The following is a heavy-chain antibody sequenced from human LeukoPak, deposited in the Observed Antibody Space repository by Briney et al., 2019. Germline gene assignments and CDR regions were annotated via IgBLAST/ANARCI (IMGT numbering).Heavy chain of an antibody. Sequence: GASVKLSCKASGYTFTSYGISWVRQAPGQGLEWMGWISAYNGNTHYAQKLQGRVTLSTDTSTSTAYMELRSLRSADTDVYYRAREGGYYDSSGYYSRNRGGAFDIWGQGTMVTVSS. D-gene: IGHD3-22*01. V-gene: IGHV1-18*01. CDR1: GYTFTSYG. J-gene: IGHJ3*02. CDR2: ISAYNGNT. CDR3: AREGGYYDSSGYYSRNRGGAFDI.